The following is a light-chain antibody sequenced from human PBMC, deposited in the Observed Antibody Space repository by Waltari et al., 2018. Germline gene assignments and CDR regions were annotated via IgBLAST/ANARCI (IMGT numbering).Light chain of an antibody. J-gene: IGKJ4*01. V-gene: IGKV3-11*01. Sequence: EIVLTQSPATLSLSPGERATLSCRASQSVSTFLAWYQQKPGQAPRLLIYHASNKASGIPARFSGRGSATNCTLTNSSLEPEDFAVYYCQQRANWPPLSFGGGTRVEIK. CDR3: QQRANWPPLS. CDR2: HAS. CDR1: QSVSTF.